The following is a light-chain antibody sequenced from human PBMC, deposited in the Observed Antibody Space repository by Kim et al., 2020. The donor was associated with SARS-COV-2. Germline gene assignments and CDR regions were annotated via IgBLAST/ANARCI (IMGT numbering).Light chain of an antibody. CDR1: QSLSSNS. Sequence: PGERATLSCRASQSLSSNSLAWYQQRPGQAPRLLIYGSSRRETGIPDRFSGRRSGTDFTLTINRLEPEDFAVYYCQQYASSPFTFGQGTKLE. V-gene: IGKV3-20*01. CDR2: GSS. J-gene: IGKJ2*01. CDR3: QQYASSPFT.